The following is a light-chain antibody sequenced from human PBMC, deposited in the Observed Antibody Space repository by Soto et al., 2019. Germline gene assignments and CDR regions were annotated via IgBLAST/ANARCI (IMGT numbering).Light chain of an antibody. V-gene: IGLV1-40*01. J-gene: IGLJ3*02. Sequence: QSVLTQPPSVSGAPGQRVTISCTGSRSNIGAGYDVHWYQQLPGTAPKLLIYGDNNRPSGVPDRFSGSKSGTSASLAITGLKAEDEADYYCQSYDSSLSAWVFGGGTKLTVL. CDR2: GDN. CDR1: RSNIGAGYD. CDR3: QSYDSSLSAWV.